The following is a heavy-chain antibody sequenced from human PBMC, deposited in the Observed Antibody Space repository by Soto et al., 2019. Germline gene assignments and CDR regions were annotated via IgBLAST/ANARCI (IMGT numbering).Heavy chain of an antibody. Sequence: GASVKVSCKASGYTFTSYYMHWVRQAPGQGLEWIGIINPSGGSTSYAQKFQGRVTMTRDTSTSTVYMELSSLRSEDTAVYYCARDLPIVGATTDFDYWGQGTLVTVSS. CDR2: INPSGGST. J-gene: IGHJ4*02. CDR3: ARDLPIVGATTDFDY. D-gene: IGHD1-26*01. V-gene: IGHV1-46*01. CDR1: GYTFTSYY.